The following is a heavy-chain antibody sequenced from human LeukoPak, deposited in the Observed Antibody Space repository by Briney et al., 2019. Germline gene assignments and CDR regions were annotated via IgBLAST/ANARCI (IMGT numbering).Heavy chain of an antibody. CDR1: GYTFTSYD. Sequence: ASVKVSCKASGYTFTSYDINWVRQATGQGLEWMGWMNPNSGNTGYAQKFQGRVTMTRNTSISTAYMELSSLRSEDTAVYYCARIIPAGVAFDIWGQGTMVTVSS. D-gene: IGHD3-3*01. CDR3: ARIIPAGVAFDI. V-gene: IGHV1-8*01. J-gene: IGHJ3*02. CDR2: MNPNSGNT.